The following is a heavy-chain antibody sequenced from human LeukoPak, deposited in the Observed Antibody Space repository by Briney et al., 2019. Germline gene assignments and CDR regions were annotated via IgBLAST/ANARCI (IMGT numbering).Heavy chain of an antibody. CDR1: GFTFSSYA. CDR2: ISGSGGST. J-gene: IGHJ4*02. D-gene: IGHD2-2*01. V-gene: IGHV3-23*01. Sequence: AGGSLRLSCAASGFTFSSYAMSWVRQAPGKGLEWVSAISGSGGSTYYADSVKGRFTISRDNSKNTLYLQMNSLRAEDTAVYYCARDCSSTSCYSYWGQGTLVTVSS. CDR3: ARDCSSTSCYSY.